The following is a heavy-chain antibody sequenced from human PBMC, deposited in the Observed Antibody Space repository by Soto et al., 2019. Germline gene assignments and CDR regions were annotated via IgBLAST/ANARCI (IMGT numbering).Heavy chain of an antibody. CDR3: AREGGAFDSSGYYSTVEAFDI. V-gene: IGHV4-59*01. CDR1: GGSISSYY. D-gene: IGHD3-22*01. J-gene: IGHJ3*02. CDR2: IYYSGST. Sequence: SETLSLTCTVSGGSISSYYWSWIRQPPGKGLEWIGYIYYSGSTNYNPSLKSRVTISVDTSKNQFSLKLSSVTAADTAVYYCAREGGAFDSSGYYSTVEAFDIWGQGTMVTVSS.